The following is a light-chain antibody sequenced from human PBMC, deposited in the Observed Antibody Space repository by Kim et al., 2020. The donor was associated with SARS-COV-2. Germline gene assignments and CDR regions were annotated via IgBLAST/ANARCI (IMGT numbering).Light chain of an antibody. V-gene: IGLV2-14*03. Sequence: QSALTQPASVSGSPGQSITISCTGTSSDVGGYNYVSWFQQYPGKAPQLMIFDVSNRPSGVSNRFSGSKSGNTASLTISGLQTEDEADYYCSSHTSTNTVVFGGGTHLTVL. CDR1: SSDVGGYNY. CDR3: SSHTSTNTVV. CDR2: DVS. J-gene: IGLJ2*01.